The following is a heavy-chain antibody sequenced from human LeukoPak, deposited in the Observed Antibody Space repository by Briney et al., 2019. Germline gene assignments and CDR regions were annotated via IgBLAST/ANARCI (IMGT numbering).Heavy chain of an antibody. Sequence: ASVKVSCKASGYTFTGYYMHLVRQAPGQGLEWMGWINPNSGGTNYAQKFQGRVTMTRDTSISTAYMELSRPRSDDTAVYYCARVAVAASFDYWGQGTLVTVSS. CDR2: INPNSGGT. D-gene: IGHD2-15*01. CDR3: ARVAVAASFDY. J-gene: IGHJ4*02. CDR1: GYTFTGYY. V-gene: IGHV1-2*02.